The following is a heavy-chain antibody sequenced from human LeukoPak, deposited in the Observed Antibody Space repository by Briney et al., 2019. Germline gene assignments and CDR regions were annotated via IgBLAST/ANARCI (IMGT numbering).Heavy chain of an antibody. CDR3: ARHRLYSSSWYYYYYGMEV. D-gene: IGHD6-13*01. CDR2: INHSGST. Sequence: SETLSLTCAVYGGSFSGYYWSWIRQPPGKGLEWMGEINHSGSTNYNPSLKSRVTISVDTSKNQFSLKLSSVTAADTAVYYCARHRLYSSSWYYYYYGMEVWGQGTTVTVSS. J-gene: IGHJ6*02. CDR1: GGSFSGYY. V-gene: IGHV4-34*01.